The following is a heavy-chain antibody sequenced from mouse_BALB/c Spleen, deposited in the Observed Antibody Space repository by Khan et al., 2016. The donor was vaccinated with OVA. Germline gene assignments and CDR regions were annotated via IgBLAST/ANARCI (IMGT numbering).Heavy chain of an antibody. V-gene: IGHV5-4*02. CDR2: ISDGGSYT. J-gene: IGHJ3*01. CDR3: ARAGYGGFAY. Sequence: EVELVESGGGLVKPGGSLKLSCAASGFTFSDYYMYWVRQTPEKRLEWVATISDGGSYTYSPDSVKGRFTISRENARNNLYLQMSRLKSEDTARYYCARAGYGGFAYWGQGTLVTVSA. CDR1: GFTFSDYY. D-gene: IGHD1-1*02.